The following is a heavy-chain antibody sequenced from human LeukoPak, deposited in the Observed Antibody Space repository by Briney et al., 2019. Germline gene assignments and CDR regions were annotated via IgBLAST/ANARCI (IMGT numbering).Heavy chain of an antibody. CDR2: ISSSSSYI. CDR3: ARGIAAAGTTFDY. Sequence: GGSLRLSCAASGFTFSSYSMNWVRQAPGKGLEWVSSISSSSSYIYYAGSVKGRFTISRDNAKNSLYLQMNSLRAEDTAVYYCARGIAAAGTTFDYWGQGTLVTVSS. V-gene: IGHV3-21*01. CDR1: GFTFSSYS. D-gene: IGHD6-13*01. J-gene: IGHJ4*02.